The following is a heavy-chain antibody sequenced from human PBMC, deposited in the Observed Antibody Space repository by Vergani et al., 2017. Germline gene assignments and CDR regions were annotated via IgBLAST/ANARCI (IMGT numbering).Heavy chain of an antibody. CDR1: GGTFSSYT. J-gene: IGHJ4*02. Sequence: QVQLVQSGAEVKKPGSSVQVSCKASGGTFSSYTISWARQAPGQGLEWMGRIIPILGIANYAQKFQGRVTITADKSTSTAYMELSSLRSEDTAVYYCASLKATTSKNVDYWGQGTLVTVSS. V-gene: IGHV1-69*02. CDR3: ASLKATTSKNVDY. CDR2: IIPILGIA. D-gene: IGHD5-12*01.